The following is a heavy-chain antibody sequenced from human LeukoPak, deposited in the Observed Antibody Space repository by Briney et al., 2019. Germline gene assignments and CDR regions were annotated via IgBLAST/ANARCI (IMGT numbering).Heavy chain of an antibody. J-gene: IGHJ4*02. Sequence: PGGSLRLSCAASGFTFSNFAVSWVRQAPGKGLEWVSSISGSGGSTYYADSVKGRFTISRDNSKNTLFLQMNSLRAEDTAVYYCAKSRYSWNDAFDHWGQGTLVTVSS. CDR2: ISGSGGST. CDR3: AKSRYSWNDAFDH. V-gene: IGHV3-23*01. D-gene: IGHD1-1*01. CDR1: GFTFSNFA.